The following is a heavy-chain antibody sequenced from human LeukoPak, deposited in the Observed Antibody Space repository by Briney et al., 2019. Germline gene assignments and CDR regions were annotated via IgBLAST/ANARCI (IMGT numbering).Heavy chain of an antibody. CDR2: ISYSGGRT. D-gene: IGHD1-26*01. CDR1: GFTFSSYA. V-gene: IGHV3-23*01. Sequence: GGSLRLSCAASGFTFSSYAMSWVRQAPGQGLEWFSTISYSGGRTDYADSVKGRFAIYRDSSKNTLYLQMNGLRGDDTAIYYCAKDDGGSPPDAFDIWGQGTLVSVSS. J-gene: IGHJ3*02. CDR3: AKDDGGSPPDAFDI.